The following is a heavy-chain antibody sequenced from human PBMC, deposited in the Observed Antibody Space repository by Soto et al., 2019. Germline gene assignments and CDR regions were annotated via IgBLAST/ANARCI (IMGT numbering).Heavy chain of an antibody. D-gene: IGHD3-16*01. CDR2: IYFTGNT. Sequence: SETLSLTCTVSGDSVSSGNYYWSWIRQPPGKGLEWIGSIYFTGNTNYNPSLKSRLTMSIDTSRNLFSLRLGSVTAADTAVYYCGRVPVDTYMIYWSDPWGQGTLVTVSS. V-gene: IGHV4-61*01. J-gene: IGHJ5*02. CDR1: GDSVSSGNYY. CDR3: GRVPVDTYMIYWSDP.